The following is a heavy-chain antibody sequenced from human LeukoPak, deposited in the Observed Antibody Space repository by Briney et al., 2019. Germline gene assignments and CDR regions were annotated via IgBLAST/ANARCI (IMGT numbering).Heavy chain of an antibody. CDR3: ARGLVARFDP. J-gene: IGHJ5*02. D-gene: IGHD5-12*01. V-gene: IGHV1-8*01. CDR2: MNPNSGNT. Sequence: ASVKVSCKASGYTFTSYDINWVRQATGQGLEWMGWMNPNSGNTGYSKKFQGRVTTTRDTSISTAYMELSSLRSEDTAVYYCARGLVARFDPWGQGTLVTVSS. CDR1: GYTFTSYD.